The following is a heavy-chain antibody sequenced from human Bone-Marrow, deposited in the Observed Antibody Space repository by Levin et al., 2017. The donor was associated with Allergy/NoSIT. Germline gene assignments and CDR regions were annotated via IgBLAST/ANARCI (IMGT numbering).Heavy chain of an antibody. V-gene: IGHV4-34*01. Sequence: TASETLSLTCAVYGGSFSGYYWSWIRQPPGKGLEWIGEINHSGSTNYNPSLKSRVTISVDTSKNQFSLKLSSVTAADTAVYYCALGERYCSSTSCQREETETLHWFDPWGQGTLVTVSS. D-gene: IGHD2-2*01. CDR1: GGSFSGYY. J-gene: IGHJ5*02. CDR2: INHSGST. CDR3: ALGERYCSSTSCQREETETLHWFDP.